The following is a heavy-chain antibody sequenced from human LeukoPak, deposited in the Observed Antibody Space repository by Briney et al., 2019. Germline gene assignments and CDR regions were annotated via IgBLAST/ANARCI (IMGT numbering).Heavy chain of an antibody. J-gene: IGHJ5*02. CDR3: ARDEDAAVWFDP. Sequence: PGGSLRLSCAASGFTFSSYSMNWVRQAPGKGPEWVSSISSSSSYIYYADSVKGRFTISRDNAKNSLYLQMNSLRAEDTAVYYCARDEDAAVWFDPWGQGTLVTVSS. CDR2: ISSSSSYI. D-gene: IGHD6-13*01. CDR1: GFTFSSYS. V-gene: IGHV3-21*01.